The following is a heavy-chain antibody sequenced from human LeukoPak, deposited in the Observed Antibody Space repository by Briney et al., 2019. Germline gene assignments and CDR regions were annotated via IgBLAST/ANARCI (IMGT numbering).Heavy chain of an antibody. D-gene: IGHD6-19*01. CDR3: AKVESSGSSYYGLDV. CDR1: RFSFSAYP. CDR2: ISASGDVT. J-gene: IGHJ6*02. Sequence: PGGSLRLSCEASRFSFSAYPMGWVRRAPGKGLEWVSGISASGDVTFHADPVKGRFTISRDNSKNTLYLQMNSLRAEDTAEYYCAKVESSGSSYYGLDVWGQGTTVTVSS. V-gene: IGHV3-23*01.